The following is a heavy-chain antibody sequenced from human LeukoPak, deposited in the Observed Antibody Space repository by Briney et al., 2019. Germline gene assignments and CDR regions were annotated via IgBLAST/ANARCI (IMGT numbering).Heavy chain of an antibody. CDR1: GFTFDDYG. CDR2: INWNGGST. V-gene: IGHV3-20*04. CDR3: ARCSSWYPYYYYYYMDV. D-gene: IGHD6-13*01. J-gene: IGHJ6*03. Sequence: GGSLRLSCAASGFTFDDYGMSWVRQAPGKGLEWVSGINWNGGSTGYADSVKGRFTISRDNAKNSLYLQMNSLRAEDTAVYYCARCSSWYPYYYYYYMDVWGKGTTVTISS.